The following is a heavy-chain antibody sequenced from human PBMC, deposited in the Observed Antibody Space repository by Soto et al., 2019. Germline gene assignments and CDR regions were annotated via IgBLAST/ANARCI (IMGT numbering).Heavy chain of an antibody. CDR3: ARRPYDSSGYYYYYFDY. Sequence: ASVKVSCKASGYTFTSYGISWVRQAPGQGLEWMGWISAYNGNTNYAQKLQGRVTMTTDTSTSTAYMELRSLRSDDTAVYYCARRPYDSSGYYYYYFDYWGQGTPVTVSS. J-gene: IGHJ4*02. CDR2: ISAYNGNT. V-gene: IGHV1-18*01. CDR1: GYTFTSYG. D-gene: IGHD3-22*01.